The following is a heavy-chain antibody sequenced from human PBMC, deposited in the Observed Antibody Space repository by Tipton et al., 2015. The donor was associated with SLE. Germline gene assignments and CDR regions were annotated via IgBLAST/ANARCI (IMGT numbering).Heavy chain of an antibody. Sequence: TLSLTCSVSGDSFSRNTYLWGWIRQPPGKGLEWIGDIYYTGSTYYNPSLKSRVSISVDTSKTQFSLRLSSVTAADTAVYYCARLGSTTYLTLDGFYFDYWGQGTRVTVSS. CDR1: GDSFSRNTYL. CDR3: ARLGSTTYLTLDGFYFDY. CDR2: IYYTGST. D-gene: IGHD2/OR15-2a*01. V-gene: IGHV4-39*07. J-gene: IGHJ4*02.